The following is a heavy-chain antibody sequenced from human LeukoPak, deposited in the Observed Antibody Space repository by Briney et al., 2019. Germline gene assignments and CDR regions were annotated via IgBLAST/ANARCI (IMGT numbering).Heavy chain of an antibody. J-gene: IGHJ5*02. CDR1: GYTFTGYY. V-gene: IGHV1-2*02. Sequence: ASVKVSCKASGYTFTGYYMHWVRQAPGQGLEWMGWSNPNSGGTNYAQKFQGRVTMTRDMSISTAYMELSRLRSDDTAVYYCAREGIAAVMFDPWGQGTLVTVSS. D-gene: IGHD6-13*01. CDR2: SNPNSGGT. CDR3: AREGIAAVMFDP.